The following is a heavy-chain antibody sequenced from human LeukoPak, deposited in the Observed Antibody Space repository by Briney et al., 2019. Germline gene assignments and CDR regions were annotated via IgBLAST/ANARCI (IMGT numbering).Heavy chain of an antibody. CDR2: ISAYNGNT. CDR1: GYTFTSYG. V-gene: IGHV1-18*01. CDR3: ARDLGRELVFDY. Sequence: GASVTVSFTASGYTFTSYGISWVRQAPGQGLEWMGWISAYNGNTNYAQKLQGRVTMTTDTSTSTAYMELRSLRSDDTAVYYCARDLGRELVFDYWGQGTLVTVSS. J-gene: IGHJ4*02. D-gene: IGHD1-26*01.